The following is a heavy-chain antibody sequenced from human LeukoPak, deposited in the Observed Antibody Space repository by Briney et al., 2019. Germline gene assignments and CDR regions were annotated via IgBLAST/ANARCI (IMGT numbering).Heavy chain of an antibody. J-gene: IGHJ4*02. Sequence: ASVKVSCKASGYLFINYGISWLRQAPGQGLECVGWISPYSGNTDYAQKLQGRVTMTTDTSTTTAYMELRSLRFDDTAVYYCARTSGVSVAGSPYYFDFWGQGTLISVSS. V-gene: IGHV1-18*01. CDR3: ARTSGVSVAGSPYYFDF. D-gene: IGHD6-19*01. CDR1: GYLFINYG. CDR2: ISPYSGNT.